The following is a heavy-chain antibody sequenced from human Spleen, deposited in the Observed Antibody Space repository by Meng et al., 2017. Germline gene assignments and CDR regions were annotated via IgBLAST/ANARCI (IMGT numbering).Heavy chain of an antibody. J-gene: IGHJ4*02. CDR3: TTDRDYDDYGDSRDY. D-gene: IGHD4-17*01. CDR2: IKSKTDGGTT. V-gene: IGHV3-15*01. CDR1: GFTFSNAW. Sequence: GESLKISCAASGFTFSNAWMSWVRQAPGKGLEWVGRIKSKTDGGTTDYAAPVKGRFTISRDDSKNTLYLQMNSLKTEDTAVYYCTTDRDYDDYGDSRDYWGQGTLVTVSS.